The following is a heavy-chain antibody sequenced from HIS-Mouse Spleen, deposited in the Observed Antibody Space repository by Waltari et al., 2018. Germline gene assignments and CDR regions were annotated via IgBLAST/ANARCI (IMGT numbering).Heavy chain of an antibody. J-gene: IGHJ5*02. Sequence: EVQLVQSGAEVKKPGESLKISCKGSGYSFTSYWIGWVRQMPGKGLEWMGVTDPVDANTRYSPSFQGQVTTSADKSISTAYLQWSSLKASDTAMYYCARLGYYDFWSGYYSGWFDPWGQGTLVTVSS. D-gene: IGHD3-3*01. CDR2: TDPVDANT. CDR1: GYSFTSYW. CDR3: ARLGYYDFWSGYYSGWFDP. V-gene: IGHV5-51*03.